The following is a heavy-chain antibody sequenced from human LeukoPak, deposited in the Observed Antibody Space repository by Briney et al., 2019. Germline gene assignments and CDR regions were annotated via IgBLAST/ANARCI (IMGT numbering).Heavy chain of an antibody. CDR3: ARGRDGYKHFDY. V-gene: IGHV4-34*01. CDR2: INHSGST. D-gene: IGHD5-24*01. J-gene: IGHJ4*02. Sequence: SETLSLTCAVYGGSFSGYYWSWIRQPPGKGLEWIGEINHSGSTNYNPSLKSRVTISVDTSKNQFSLKLSSVTAADTAVYYCARGRDGYKHFDYWGQGTLVTASS. CDR1: GGSFSGYY.